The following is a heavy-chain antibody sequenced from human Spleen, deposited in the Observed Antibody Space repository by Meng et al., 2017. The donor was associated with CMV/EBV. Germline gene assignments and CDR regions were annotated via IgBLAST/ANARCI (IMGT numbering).Heavy chain of an antibody. CDR3: ARGGSSASYYYYYGMDV. J-gene: IGHJ6*02. Sequence: GESLKISCAASGFTFSSYAMHWVRQAPGKGLEWVAVISYDGSNKYYADSVKGRFTISRDNSKNTLYLQMNSLRAEDTAVYYCARGGSSASYYYYYGMDVWGQGTTVTVSS. CDR2: ISYDGSNK. CDR1: GFTFSSYA. V-gene: IGHV3-30-3*01. D-gene: IGHD2-2*01.